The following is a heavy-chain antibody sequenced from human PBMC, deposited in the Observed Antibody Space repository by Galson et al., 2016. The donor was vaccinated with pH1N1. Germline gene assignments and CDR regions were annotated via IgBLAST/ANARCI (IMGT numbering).Heavy chain of an antibody. Sequence: SRRLSCAASGFTFGGFWMSWVRQAPAKGLEWVASIKRDASEKYYLDSAKGRWTIPRDNVKNSLFLQLNNLRVDDTAAYYCVRLVDDPVTCYPLHFDFWGQGALVTVST. CDR2: IKRDASEK. J-gene: IGHJ4*02. V-gene: IGHV3-7*01. D-gene: IGHD3-9*01. CDR3: VRLVDDPVTCYPLHFDF. CDR1: GFTFGGFW.